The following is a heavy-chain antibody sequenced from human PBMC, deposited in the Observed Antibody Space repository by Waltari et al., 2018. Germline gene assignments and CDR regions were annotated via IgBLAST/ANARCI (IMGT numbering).Heavy chain of an antibody. D-gene: IGHD2-15*01. V-gene: IGHV4-31*03. CDR2: IYYSGST. Sequence: QVQLQESGPGLVKPSQTLSLTCTVSGGSIRSGGYYWSWIRQHPGKGLEWIGYIYYSGSTYYNPSLKSRVTISVDTSKNQFSRKLSSVTAADTAVYDCARAKPGSGGVDYWGQGTLVTVSS. CDR1: GGSIRSGGYY. CDR3: ARAKPGSGGVDY. J-gene: IGHJ4*02.